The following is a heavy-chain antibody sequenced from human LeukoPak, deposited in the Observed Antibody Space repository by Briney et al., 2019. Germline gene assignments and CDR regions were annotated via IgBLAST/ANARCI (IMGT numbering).Heavy chain of an antibody. CDR1: WFTVSSNY. CDR2: IYSGGST. D-gene: IGHD2-2*01. J-gene: IGHJ6*02. V-gene: IGHV3-53*04. CDR3: ARPNSSTQKYYYYGMDV. Sequence: GGSLRLSCAASWFTVSSNYMSWVRQAPGKGLEWVSVIYSGGSTYYADSVKGRFTISRHNSKNTLCLQMNSLRAEDTAVYYCARPNSSTQKYYYYGMDVWGQGTTATVSS.